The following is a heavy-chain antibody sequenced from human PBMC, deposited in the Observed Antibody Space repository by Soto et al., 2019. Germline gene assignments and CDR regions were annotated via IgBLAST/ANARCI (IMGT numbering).Heavy chain of an antibody. J-gene: IGHJ5*02. Sequence: QVQLQESGPGLVKPSQTLSLTCTVSGGSISSGGYYWSWIRQHPGKGLEWIGYIYYSRSTYYNPFLKSTINISVETAKDPVPLKLTSVTAADTAVYYCARSVFPWGQGTLVTVSS. CDR2: IYYSRST. CDR1: GGSISSGGYY. V-gene: IGHV4-31*01. CDR3: ARSVFP.